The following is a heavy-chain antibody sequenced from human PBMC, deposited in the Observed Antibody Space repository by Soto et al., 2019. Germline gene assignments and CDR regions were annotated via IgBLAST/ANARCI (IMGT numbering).Heavy chain of an antibody. Sequence: EVQLVEAGGDLVQPGGSLRLSCAASGFTFSSYWMSWVRQAPGKGLEWVASINQDGSEIYYVDSVRGRFTVSRDNAQSSLYLQMHSLRAEDTAMYDCAREVITVSGTIVNYWGQGTLVTVSS. CDR3: AREVITVSGTIVNY. D-gene: IGHD6-19*01. CDR2: INQDGSEI. V-gene: IGHV3-7*05. J-gene: IGHJ4*02. CDR1: GFTFSSYW.